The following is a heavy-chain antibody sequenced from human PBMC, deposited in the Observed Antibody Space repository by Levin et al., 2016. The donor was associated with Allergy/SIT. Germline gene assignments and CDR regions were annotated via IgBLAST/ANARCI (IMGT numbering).Heavy chain of an antibody. V-gene: IGHV1-24*01. J-gene: IGHJ5*02. CDR2: FDPEDGET. D-gene: IGHD5-18*01. CDR3: ATGLVIGYSYGGWFDP. Sequence: WVRQAPGQGLEWMGGFDPEDGETIYAQKFQGRVTMTEDTSTDTAYMELSSLRSEDTAVYYCATGLVIGYSYGGWFDPWGQGTLVTVSS.